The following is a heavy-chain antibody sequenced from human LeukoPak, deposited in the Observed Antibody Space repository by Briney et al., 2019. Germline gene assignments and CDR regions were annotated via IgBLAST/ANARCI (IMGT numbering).Heavy chain of an antibody. CDR3: ARDLTGAVFDF. D-gene: IGHD1-26*01. CDR1: GFTFSSXW. Sequence: GGSLRLSCAASGFTFSSXWMHWVRQAPGXXXXXVSRITSDGSRTSYXDSVRGRFTISRDNAKNTVYLQMNSLRGEDTAVYYCARDLTGAVFDFWGQGTLVTVSS. J-gene: IGHJ4*02. CDR2: ITSDGSRT. V-gene: IGHV3-74*01.